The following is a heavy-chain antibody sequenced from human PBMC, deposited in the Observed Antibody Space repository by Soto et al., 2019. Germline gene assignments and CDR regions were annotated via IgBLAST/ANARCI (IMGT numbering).Heavy chain of an antibody. CDR2: ISTYNGNT. D-gene: IGHD6-13*01. J-gene: IGHJ3*02. CDR1: LYTFPTYG. CDR3: ARGGSSSWYGAFDI. V-gene: IGHV1-18*04. Sequence: AAVQVSCQASLYTFPTYGIIWVRQAPGQGLEWMGWISTYNGNTNYAQKFQGRVTMTTDTPTSTAYMELRSVRSDDTAVYYCARGGSSSWYGAFDIWGQGTMVTVSS.